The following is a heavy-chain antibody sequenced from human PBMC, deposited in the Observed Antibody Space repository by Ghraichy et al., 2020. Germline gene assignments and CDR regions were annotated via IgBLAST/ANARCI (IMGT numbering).Heavy chain of an antibody. J-gene: IGHJ4*03. CDR2: ISHSGVT. V-gene: IGHV4-34*01. CDR3: ARGRRRYSDYVGGSYRYSNFDF. Sequence: SETLSLTCAVYGGSFSGYYWSWILQPPGKGLEWIGEISHSGVTNYNPSLKSRVIISVDTSKNQFSLKLNSVTAADTAVYYCARGRRRYSDYVGGSYRYSNFDFWGHGNLVTVSS. CDR1: GGSFSGYY. D-gene: IGHD3-16*02.